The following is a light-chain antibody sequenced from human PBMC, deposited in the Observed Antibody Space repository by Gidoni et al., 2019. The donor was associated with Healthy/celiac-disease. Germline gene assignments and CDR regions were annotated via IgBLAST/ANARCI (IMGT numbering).Light chain of an antibody. CDR1: QGIRND. J-gene: IGKJ1*01. CDR2: AAS. V-gene: IGKV1-6*01. CDR3: LQDYNYPLT. Sequence: AIQMTQSPSSLSASVGDRVTITCRASQGIRNDLGWYQQKPGKAPKLLIYAASSLQSGVPSRFRGSGAGTDFTLTISSLQPEDFATYYCLQDYNYPLTFGQXTKVEIK.